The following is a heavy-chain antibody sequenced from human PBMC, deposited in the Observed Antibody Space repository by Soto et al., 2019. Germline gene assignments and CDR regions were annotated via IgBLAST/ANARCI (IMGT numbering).Heavy chain of an antibody. V-gene: IGHV3-30*18. J-gene: IGHJ6*02. Sequence: GGSLRLSCAASGFTFSSYGMHRVRQAPGQGPEWVAVISYDGSNKYYADSVKGRFTISRDNSKNTLYLQMNSLRAEDTAVYYCAKDQYSSSTLWYYYGMDVWGQGTTVTVSS. CDR2: ISYDGSNK. CDR3: AKDQYSSSTLWYYYGMDV. CDR1: GFTFSSYG. D-gene: IGHD6-6*01.